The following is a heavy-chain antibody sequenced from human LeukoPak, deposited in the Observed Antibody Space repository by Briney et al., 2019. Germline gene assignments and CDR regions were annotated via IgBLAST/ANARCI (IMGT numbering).Heavy chain of an antibody. CDR3: ARDMQSSSGGDY. J-gene: IGHJ4*02. V-gene: IGHV1-2*02. CDR2: INPNSGGT. Sequence: ASVKVSCKAPGYTFTGYYMHWVRQAPGQGLEWMGWINPNSGGTNYAQKFQGRVTMTRDTSISTAYMELSRLRSDDTAVYYCARDMQSSSGGDYWGQGTLVTVSS. CDR1: GYTFTGYY. D-gene: IGHD2-15*01.